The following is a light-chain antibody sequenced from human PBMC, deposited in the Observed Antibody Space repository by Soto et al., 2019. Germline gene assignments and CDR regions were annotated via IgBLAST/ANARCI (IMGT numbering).Light chain of an antibody. CDR3: AAWNDSLSGRV. J-gene: IGLJ1*01. V-gene: IGLV1-47*01. Sequence: QPVVTQPPSASGTPGQRVTISCSGSSSNIGSNYVYWYQQLPGTAPKLLFYRNNQRPSGVPDRFSGSKSGSSASLAISGLRSDDEAEYCCAAWNDSLSGRVFGTGTKLTVL. CDR1: SSNIGSNY. CDR2: RNN.